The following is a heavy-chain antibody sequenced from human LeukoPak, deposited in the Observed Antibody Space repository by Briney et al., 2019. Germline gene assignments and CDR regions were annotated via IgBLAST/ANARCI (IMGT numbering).Heavy chain of an antibody. CDR2: IYYSGST. Sequence: SETLSLTCTVSGGSISSYYWSWIRQPPGKGLEWIGYIYYSGSTNYNPSLKSRVTISVDTSKNQFSLKLSSVTAADTAVYYCARERADCSSTSCYLSHDAFDIWGQGTMVTVSS. V-gene: IGHV4-59*01. CDR3: ARERADCSSTSCYLSHDAFDI. CDR1: GGSISSYY. J-gene: IGHJ3*02. D-gene: IGHD2-2*01.